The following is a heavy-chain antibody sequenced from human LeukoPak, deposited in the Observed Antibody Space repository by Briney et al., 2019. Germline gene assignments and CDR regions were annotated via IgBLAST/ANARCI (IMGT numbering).Heavy chain of an antibody. CDR1: GGTFSSYT. CDR2: IIPILGIA. Sequence: GSSVKVSCKASGGTFSSYTISWVRQAPGQGLEWMGRIIPILGIANYAQKFQGRVTITADESTSTAYMELSSLRSEDTAVYYCARAPYYDFWSGYSYFDYWGQGTLVTVSS. V-gene: IGHV1-69*02. D-gene: IGHD3-3*01. CDR3: ARAPYYDFWSGYSYFDY. J-gene: IGHJ4*02.